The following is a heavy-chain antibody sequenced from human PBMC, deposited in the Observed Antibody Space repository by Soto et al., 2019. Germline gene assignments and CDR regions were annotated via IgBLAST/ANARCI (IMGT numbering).Heavy chain of an antibody. CDR3: AARPPAGGWQPTSYWYFDL. CDR1: GFTFSSYA. Sequence: GGSLRLSCAASGFTFSSYAMSWVRQAPGKGLEWVSAISGSGGSTYYADSVKGRFTISRDNSKNTLYLQMNSLRAEDTAVYYCAARPPAGGWQPTSYWYFDLWGRGTLVTVSS. D-gene: IGHD6-19*01. V-gene: IGHV3-23*01. CDR2: ISGSGGST. J-gene: IGHJ2*01.